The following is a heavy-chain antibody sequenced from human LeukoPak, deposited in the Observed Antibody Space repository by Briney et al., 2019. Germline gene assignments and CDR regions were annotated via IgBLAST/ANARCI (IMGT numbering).Heavy chain of an antibody. CDR2: ITSLGTHK. CDR1: VFTFSNYS. V-gene: IGHV3-21*06. J-gene: IGHJ4*02. D-gene: IGHD5-12*01. CDR3: ARIFLTYSGYDLNFFDS. Sequence: GGSLRLFCAASVFTFSNYSMTGVRQGPGKGLEWVSSITSLGTHKYYTDSLKGRFTISRDNANNSLYLQMNSLRGEDTAVYYCARIFLTYSGYDLNFFDSWGQGTLVTVSS.